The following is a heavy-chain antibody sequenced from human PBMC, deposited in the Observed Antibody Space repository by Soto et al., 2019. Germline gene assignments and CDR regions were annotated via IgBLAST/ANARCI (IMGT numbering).Heavy chain of an antibody. CDR3: ARDSGGYYDFWSGYWAYYFDY. V-gene: IGHV3-21*01. J-gene: IGHJ4*02. CDR2: ISSSSSYI. D-gene: IGHD3-3*01. Sequence: LRLSCAASGFTFSSYSMNWVRQAPGKGLEWVSSISSSSSYIYYADSVKGRFTISRDNAKNSLYLQMNSLRAEDTAVYYCARDSGGYYDFWSGYWAYYFDYWGQGTLVTVSS. CDR1: GFTFSSYS.